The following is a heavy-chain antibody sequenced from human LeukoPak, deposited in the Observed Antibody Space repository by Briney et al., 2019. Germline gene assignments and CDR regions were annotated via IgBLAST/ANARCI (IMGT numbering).Heavy chain of an antibody. CDR3: ARDGQDL. Sequence: PGGSLRLSCAASGFTFSDYYVTWIRQAPGKGLEWVSYISGSGTTIHYAGSAKGRFTVSRDNAKNSLYLQMNSLRAEDTAVYYCARDGQDLWGQGTLVTVSS. V-gene: IGHV3-11*04. CDR1: GFTFSDYY. CDR2: ISGSGTTI. J-gene: IGHJ5*02.